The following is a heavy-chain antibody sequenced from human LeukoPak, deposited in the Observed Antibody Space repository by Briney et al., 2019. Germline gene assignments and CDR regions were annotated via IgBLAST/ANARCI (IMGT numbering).Heavy chain of an antibody. CDR3: AREIYLPLGDYGMDV. CDR2: IYYSGST. V-gene: IGHV4-31*03. Sequence: SETLSLTCTVSGGSISSGGYYWSWIRQHPGKGLEWIGYIYYSGSTYYNPSLKSRVTISVDTSKNQFSPKLSSVTAADTAVYYCAREIYLPLGDYGMDVWGQGTTVTVSS. CDR1: GGSISSGGYY. D-gene: IGHD3-16*02. J-gene: IGHJ6*02.